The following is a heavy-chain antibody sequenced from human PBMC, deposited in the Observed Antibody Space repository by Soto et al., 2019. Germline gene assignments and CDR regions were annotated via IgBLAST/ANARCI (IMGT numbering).Heavy chain of an antibody. CDR1: GGSFSGYY. J-gene: IGHJ6*02. CDR2: INHSGST. Sequence: PSETLSLTCAVYGGSFSGYYWSWIRQPPGKGLEWIGEINHSGSTNYNPSLKSRVTISVDTSKNQFSLKLSSVTAADTAVYYCARGKGQDYYYYYGMDVWGQGTTVTVSS. CDR3: ARGKGQDYYYYYGMDV. V-gene: IGHV4-34*01.